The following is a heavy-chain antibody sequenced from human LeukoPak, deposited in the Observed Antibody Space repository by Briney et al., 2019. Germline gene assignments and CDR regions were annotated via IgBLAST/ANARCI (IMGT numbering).Heavy chain of an antibody. CDR2: INPSGGST. CDR3: ARSTYSSPRGGFDP. CDR1: GYTFTSYY. D-gene: IGHD6-13*01. V-gene: IGHV1-46*01. J-gene: IGHJ5*02. Sequence: ASVKVSCKASGYTFTSYYMHWVRQAPGQGHEWMGIINPSGGSTSYAQKFQGRVTMTRDMSTSTVYMELTSLRSDDTAVYYCARSTYSSPRGGFDPWGQGTLVTVSS.